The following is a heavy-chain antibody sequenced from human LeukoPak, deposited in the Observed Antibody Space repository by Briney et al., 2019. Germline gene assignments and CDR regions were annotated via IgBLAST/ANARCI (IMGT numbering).Heavy chain of an antibody. V-gene: IGHV3-66*01. Sequence: GGSLRLSCAASGFTVSSNYMSWVRQAPGKGLEWVSVTYSGGKTYYADSVKGRFTIPRDNSKNTLYLQMNSLRAEDTAVYYCARVIMVRGVTQFDYWGQGTLVTVSS. CDR2: TYSGGKT. CDR3: ARVIMVRGVTQFDY. CDR1: GFTVSSNY. J-gene: IGHJ4*02. D-gene: IGHD3-10*01.